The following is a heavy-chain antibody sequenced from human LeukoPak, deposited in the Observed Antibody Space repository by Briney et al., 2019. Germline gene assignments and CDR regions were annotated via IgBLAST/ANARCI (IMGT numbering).Heavy chain of an antibody. Sequence: ASVKVSCKVSGYTLTELSMHWVRQAPGKGLEWMGGFDPEDGETIYAQKFQGRVTMTEDTSTDTAYMELSSLRSEDTAVYYCATYGNYYDSSGPFYYWGQGTLVTVSS. CDR3: ATYGNYYDSSGPFYY. CDR1: GYTLTELS. D-gene: IGHD3-22*01. CDR2: FDPEDGET. J-gene: IGHJ4*01. V-gene: IGHV1-24*01.